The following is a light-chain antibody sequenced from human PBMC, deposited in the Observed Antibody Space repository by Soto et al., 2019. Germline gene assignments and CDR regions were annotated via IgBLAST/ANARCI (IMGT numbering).Light chain of an antibody. CDR1: QSVGRN. Sequence: EIVMTQSPATLSVSPGKRATLSCRASQSVGRNLAWYQQKPGQAPRLLIYGASTRATGIPAGFSGGGSETEFTLTISGRLSKDFAGYYCQPYNNWPLTLGGGTKVEIK. V-gene: IGKV3-15*01. CDR3: QPYNNWPLT. CDR2: GAS. J-gene: IGKJ4*01.